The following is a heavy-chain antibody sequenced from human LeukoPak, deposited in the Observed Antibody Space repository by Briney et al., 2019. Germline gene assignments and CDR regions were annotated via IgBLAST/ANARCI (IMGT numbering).Heavy chain of an antibody. Sequence: GGSLRLSCAASGFTFGDYYMTWIRQAPGKGLEWVSYISSSSSSTNYADSVKGRFTISRDNAKNSLYLQMNSLRGEDTAVYYCVRWGVDYDSSDYYPGFDSWGLGTLVTVSS. J-gene: IGHJ4*02. CDR3: VRWGVDYDSSDYYPGFDS. D-gene: IGHD3-22*01. CDR2: ISSSSSST. CDR1: GFTFGDYY. V-gene: IGHV3-11*06.